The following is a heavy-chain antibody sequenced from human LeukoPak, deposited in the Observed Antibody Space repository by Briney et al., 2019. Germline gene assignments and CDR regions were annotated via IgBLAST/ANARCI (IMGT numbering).Heavy chain of an antibody. D-gene: IGHD3-10*01. CDR1: GGSISSSSYY. J-gene: IGHJ4*02. CDR3: AGIPPLGVLLWFGEFHYFDY. CDR2: IYYSGST. Sequence: SETLSLTCTVSGGSISSSSYYWGWLRQPPGKGLEWIGSIYYSGSTYYNPSLKSRVTISVDTSKNQFALKLSYVTAADTAVYYCAGIPPLGVLLWFGEFHYFDYWGQGTLVTVSS. V-gene: IGHV4-39*01.